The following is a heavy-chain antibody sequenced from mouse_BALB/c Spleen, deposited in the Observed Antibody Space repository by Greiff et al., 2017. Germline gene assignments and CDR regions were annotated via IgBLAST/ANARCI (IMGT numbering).Heavy chain of an antibody. CDR1: GFTFSSYG. CDR2: ISSGGSYT. CDR3: ARSRHYGSLWYFDV. V-gene: IGHV5-6*01. J-gene: IGHJ1*01. Sequence: DVQLVESGGDLVKPGGSLKLSCAASGFTFSSYGMSWVRQTPDKRLEWVATISSGGSYTYYPDSVKGRFTISRDNAKNTLYLQMSSLKSEDTAMYYCARSRHYGSLWYFDVWGAGTTVTVSS. D-gene: IGHD1-2*01.